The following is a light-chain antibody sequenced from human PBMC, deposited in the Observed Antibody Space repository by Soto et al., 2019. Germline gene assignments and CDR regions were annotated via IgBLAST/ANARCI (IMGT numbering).Light chain of an antibody. CDR1: QSVSNY. V-gene: IGKV3-11*01. CDR3: QQRHNWRDT. Sequence: EIVLTQSTSTLSFSPWERSTLSCWASQSVSNYLSLYQQKPGQAPRILMYETSRRATGIPARFSGSGSGTDFTLTISSLEPEDFAVYYCQQRHNWRDTFGQGTRLEIK. J-gene: IGKJ5*01. CDR2: ETS.